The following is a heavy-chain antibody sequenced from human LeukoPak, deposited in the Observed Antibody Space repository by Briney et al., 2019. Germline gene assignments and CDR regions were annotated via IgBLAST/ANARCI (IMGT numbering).Heavy chain of an antibody. D-gene: IGHD6-13*01. Sequence: SETLPLTCTVSGGSISSYYWSWIRQPPGKGLEWIGYIYYSGSTNYNPSLKSRVTISVDTSKNQFSLKLSSVTAADTAVYYCARGSSSWPIDYWGQGTLVTVSS. V-gene: IGHV4-59*01. CDR3: ARGSSSWPIDY. CDR1: GGSISSYY. J-gene: IGHJ4*02. CDR2: IYYSGST.